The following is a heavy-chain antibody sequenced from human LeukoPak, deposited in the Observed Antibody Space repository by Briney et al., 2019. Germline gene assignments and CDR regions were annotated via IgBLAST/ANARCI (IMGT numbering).Heavy chain of an antibody. J-gene: IGHJ6*02. CDR2: IYYNGNT. CDR1: DGSINSYY. V-gene: IGHV4-59*01. Sequence: PSETLSLTCSVSDGSINSYYWNWIRRPPGKGLEWIGYIYYNGNTNYSPSLKSRVTMSVDTSKNLFSLKVSSVTAADTAVYYCARGRGNYYGMDVWGQGTTVTVSS. CDR3: ARGRGNYYGMDV.